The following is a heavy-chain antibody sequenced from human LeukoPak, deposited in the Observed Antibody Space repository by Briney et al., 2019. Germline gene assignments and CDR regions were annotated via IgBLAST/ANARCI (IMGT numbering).Heavy chain of an antibody. CDR2: IYSGGST. V-gene: IGHV3-66*01. D-gene: IGHD3-9*01. Sequence: GGSLRLSCAASGFTVSSNYMSWVRQAPGKGLEWVSVIYSGGSTYYADSVKGRFTISRDNSKNTLYLQMNSLRAEDTAVYYCARGKTGYQTDYYMDVWGKGTTVTISS. CDR3: ARGKTGYQTDYYMDV. J-gene: IGHJ6*03. CDR1: GFTVSSNY.